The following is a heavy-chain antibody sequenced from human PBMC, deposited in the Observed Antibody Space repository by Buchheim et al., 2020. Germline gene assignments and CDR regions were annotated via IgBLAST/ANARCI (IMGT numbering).Heavy chain of an antibody. Sequence: QVQLVQSGAEVKKPGASVKVSCKASGYTFTSYDINWVRQATGQGLEWMGWMNPNSGNTGYAQKFQGRVTMTRNTSISTAYMELSSLRSEDTAVYYCARRTSRSGYYLVGRGIDYGMDVWGQGTT. V-gene: IGHV1-8*01. CDR1: GYTFTSYD. D-gene: IGHD3-22*01. CDR3: ARRTSRSGYYLVGRGIDYGMDV. CDR2: MNPNSGNT. J-gene: IGHJ6*02.